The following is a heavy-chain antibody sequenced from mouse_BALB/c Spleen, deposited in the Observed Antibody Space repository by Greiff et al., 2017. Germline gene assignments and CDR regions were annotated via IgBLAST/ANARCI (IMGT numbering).Heavy chain of an antibody. CDR2: INPSTGYT. D-gene: IGHD1-3*01. V-gene: IGHV1-7*01. CDR3: ARGEVKDY. J-gene: IGHJ2*01. Sequence: VQLQQSGAELAKPGASVKMSCKASGYTFTSYWMHWVKQRPGQGLEWIGYINPSTGYTEYNQKFKDKATLTADKSSSTAYMQLSSLTSEDSAVYYCARGEVKDYWGQGTTLTVSS. CDR1: GYTFTSYW.